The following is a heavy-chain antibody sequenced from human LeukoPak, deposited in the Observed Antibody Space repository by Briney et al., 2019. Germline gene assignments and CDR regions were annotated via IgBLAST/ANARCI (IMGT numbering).Heavy chain of an antibody. CDR1: GGSISSYY. CDR2: IYYSGST. V-gene: IGHV4-59*01. D-gene: IGHD3-22*01. Sequence: SETLSLTCTVSGGSISSYYWSWLRQPPGKGLEWIGYIYYSGSTNYNPSLKSRVTISVDTSKNQFSLKLSSVTAADTAVYYCARDDAYDSSGYYYYWGQGTLVTVSS. J-gene: IGHJ4*02. CDR3: ARDDAYDSSGYYYY.